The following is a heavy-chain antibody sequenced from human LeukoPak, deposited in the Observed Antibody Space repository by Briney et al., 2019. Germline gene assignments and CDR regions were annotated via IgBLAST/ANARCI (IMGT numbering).Heavy chain of an antibody. D-gene: IGHD3-10*02. V-gene: IGHV1-8*01. Sequence: ASVKVSCKASGYTFTSYDINWVRRATGQGLEWMGWMNPNSGNTGYAQKFQGRVTMTRNTSISTAYMELSSLRSEDTAVYYCARVPVRMLGFRWFDPWGQGTLVTVSS. J-gene: IGHJ5*02. CDR2: MNPNSGNT. CDR1: GYTFTSYD. CDR3: ARVPVRMLGFRWFDP.